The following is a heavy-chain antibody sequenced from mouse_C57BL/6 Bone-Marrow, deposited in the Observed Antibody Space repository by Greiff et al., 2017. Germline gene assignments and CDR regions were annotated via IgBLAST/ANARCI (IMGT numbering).Heavy chain of an antibody. V-gene: IGHV14-4*01. CDR1: GFNIKDDY. CDR2: IDPENGDT. J-gene: IGHJ2*01. D-gene: IGHD1-1*01. Sequence: VQLQQSGAELVRPGASVKLSCTASGFNIKDDYMHWVKQRPEQGLEWIGWIDPENGDTEYASKFQGKATITADTSSNTAYLQLSSLTSEDTAVXYCTLRYFDYWGQGTTLTVSS. CDR3: TLRYFDY.